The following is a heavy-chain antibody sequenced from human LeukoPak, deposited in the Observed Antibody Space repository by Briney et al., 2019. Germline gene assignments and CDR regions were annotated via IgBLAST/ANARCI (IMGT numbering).Heavy chain of an antibody. D-gene: IGHD3-10*02. CDR3: AELGITMIGGV. CDR1: GFIFSSYW. J-gene: IGHJ6*04. CDR2: INSDGSST. V-gene: IGHV3-74*01. Sequence: GGSLRLSCVASGFIFSSYWMHWARQAPGKGLVWVSRINSDGSSTTYADSVKGRFTISRDNAKNTVYLQMNSLRAEDTAVYYCAELGITMIGGVWGKGTTVTISS.